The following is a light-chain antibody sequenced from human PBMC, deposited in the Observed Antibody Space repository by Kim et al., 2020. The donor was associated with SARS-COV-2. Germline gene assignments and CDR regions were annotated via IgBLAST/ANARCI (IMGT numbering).Light chain of an antibody. J-gene: IGKJ4*01. CDR1: QSVSSN. Sequence: EIVMTQSPATLSVSPGERATLSCRASQSVSSNLAWYQQKPGQAPRLLIYDASTRATGIPARFSGSGSGTEFTLTISSLQSEDFAVYYCQQYSNWPRTFGGGAKVYIK. V-gene: IGKV3-15*01. CDR3: QQYSNWPRT. CDR2: DAS.